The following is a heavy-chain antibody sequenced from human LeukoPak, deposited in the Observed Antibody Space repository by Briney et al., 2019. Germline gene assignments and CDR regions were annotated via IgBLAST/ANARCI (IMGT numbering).Heavy chain of an antibody. CDR2: IYYSGST. D-gene: IGHD3-22*01. V-gene: IGHV4-31*11. Sequence: SETLSLTCAVYGGSFSVYYWSWIRQHPGKGLEWIGYIYYSGSTYYNPSLKSRVTISVDTSKNQFSLKLSSVTAADTAVYYCARDSSGYSSLDYWGQGTLVTVSS. CDR3: ARDSSGYSSLDY. CDR1: GGSFSVYY. J-gene: IGHJ4*02.